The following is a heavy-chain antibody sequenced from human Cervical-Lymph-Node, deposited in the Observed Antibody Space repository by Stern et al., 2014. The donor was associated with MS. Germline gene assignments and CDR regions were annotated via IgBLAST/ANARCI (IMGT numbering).Heavy chain of an antibody. CDR3: ARDTSSPERSDW. CDR1: GVTVSRVY. CDR2: TTNVGRD. V-gene: IGHV3-53*01. D-gene: IGHD1-1*01. J-gene: IGHJ4*02. Sequence: EVQLVESGGGVIQPGGSLRLSCKASGVTVSRVYRTWVRQAPGQGLEWVSLTTNVGRDFYTDSVKSRFTITRDESKNTGYLHMTSLRAEDTAMYYCARDTSSPERSDWWGQGTLVTVSS.